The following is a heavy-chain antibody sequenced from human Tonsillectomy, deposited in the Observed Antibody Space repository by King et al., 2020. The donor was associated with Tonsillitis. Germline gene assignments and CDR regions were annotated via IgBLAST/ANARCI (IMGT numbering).Heavy chain of an antibody. CDR1: GFTFSSYS. D-gene: IGHD1-26*01. Sequence: EVQLVESGGGLVQPGGSLRLSCAASGFTFSSYSMNWVRQAPGKGLEWVSYISSSSTTIYYADSVKGRFTISRDNTKNSLYLQMNSLRAEDTAVYYCARVRGSPGYWGQGTLVTVSS. CDR3: ARVRGSPGY. V-gene: IGHV3-48*04. CDR2: ISSSSTTI. J-gene: IGHJ4*02.